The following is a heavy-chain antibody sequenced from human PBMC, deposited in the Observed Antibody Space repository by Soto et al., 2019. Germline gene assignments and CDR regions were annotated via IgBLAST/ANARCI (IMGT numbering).Heavy chain of an antibody. J-gene: IGHJ3*02. V-gene: IGHV4-34*01. Sequence: SETVSLTCAVYGGSFSGYYWRWIRQPPGKGLEWIGGINHRGSTNYNPSLKIRVTISVDTSKNQFSLKLSSVTAADTAVYYGAMPEYDFWSGYLSGQDAFDICGQGTMATVS. CDR3: AMPEYDFWSGYLSGQDAFDI. CDR2: INHRGST. D-gene: IGHD3-3*01. CDR1: GGSFSGYY.